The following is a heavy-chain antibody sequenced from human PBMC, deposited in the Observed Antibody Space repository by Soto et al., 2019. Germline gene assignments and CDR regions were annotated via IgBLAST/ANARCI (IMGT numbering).Heavy chain of an antibody. CDR3: ARGLTGGSSSWYFY. CDR2: IWYDGSNK. D-gene: IGHD6-13*01. V-gene: IGHV3-33*01. Sequence: PGGSLRLSCAASGFTFSSYGMHWVRQAPGKGLEWVAVIWYDGSNKYYADSVKGRFTISRDNSKNTLYLQMNSLRAEDTAVYYCARGLTGGSSSWYFYWRQGTLVTVSS. J-gene: IGHJ4*02. CDR1: GFTFSSYG.